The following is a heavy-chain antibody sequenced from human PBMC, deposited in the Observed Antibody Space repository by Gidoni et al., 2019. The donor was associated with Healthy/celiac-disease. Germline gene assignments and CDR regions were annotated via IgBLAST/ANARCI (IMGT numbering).Heavy chain of an antibody. V-gene: IGHV4-34*01. CDR1: GGSFSGYY. J-gene: IGHJ6*02. CDR2: INHSGST. Sequence: QVQLQQWGAGLLKPSETLSLTCAVYGGSFSGYYWSWIRQPPGKGLEWIGEINHSGSTNYNPSLKSRVTISVDTSKNQFSLKLSSVTAADTAVYYCARGQHRVVVPASKINTLKGYRAYYYYYGMDVWGQGTTVTVSS. CDR3: ARGQHRVVVPASKINTLKGYRAYYYYYGMDV. D-gene: IGHD2-2*01.